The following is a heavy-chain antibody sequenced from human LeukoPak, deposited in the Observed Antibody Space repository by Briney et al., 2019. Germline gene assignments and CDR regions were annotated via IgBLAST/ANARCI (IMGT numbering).Heavy chain of an antibody. CDR1: GLAFSIYL. CDR2: IDSNGGRT. Sequence: TGGSLRLSCSASGLAFSIYLMHWVRQAPGKGLECIAGIDSNGGRTYYADSVKGRFTISRDNSKSTLYLQMSSLRVEDTAVYYCVKDGGIVWNVINYYFDYWGQGTLVTVSS. J-gene: IGHJ4*02. CDR3: VKDGGIVWNVINYYFDY. V-gene: IGHV3-64D*06. D-gene: IGHD2/OR15-2a*01.